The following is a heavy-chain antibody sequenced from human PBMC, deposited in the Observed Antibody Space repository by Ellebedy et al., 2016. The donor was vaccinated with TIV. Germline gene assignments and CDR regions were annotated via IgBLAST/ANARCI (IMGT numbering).Heavy chain of an antibody. V-gene: IGHV1-69*06. D-gene: IGHD6-13*01. CDR3: ARGTYSSSWYGMDF. CDR1: GGTFSSYS. J-gene: IGHJ4*02. CDR2: IIPIFGTP. Sequence: AASVKVSCKASGGTFSSYSMIWVRQAPGQGLEWMGGIIPIFGTPDYAQSFQGRVTITAETSTSTAYMELSSLRSEDTAVYYCARGTYSSSWYGMDFWGQGTPVTVSS.